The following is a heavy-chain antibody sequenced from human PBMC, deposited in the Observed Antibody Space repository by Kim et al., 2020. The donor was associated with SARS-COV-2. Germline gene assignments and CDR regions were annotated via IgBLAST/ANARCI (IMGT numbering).Heavy chain of an antibody. CDR3: ARVRALAGPPIFGY. D-gene: IGHD6-19*01. Sequence: AQNLQGRVTMTTATSTSTAYMELRSLRSDDTAVYYCARVRALAGPPIFGYWGQGTLVTVSS. J-gene: IGHJ4*02. V-gene: IGHV1-18*01.